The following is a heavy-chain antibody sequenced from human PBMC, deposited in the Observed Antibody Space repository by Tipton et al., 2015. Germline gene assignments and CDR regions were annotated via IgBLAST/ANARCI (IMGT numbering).Heavy chain of an antibody. Sequence: TLSLTCTVSDGSISSYYWGWIRQPPGKGLEWIGTVYYNGATQYNPSLNSRVSISVDTSKNQFSLRLSSVTAADTAVYYCAREAVARYYYGMDVWGQGTTVTVSS. V-gene: IGHV4-39*02. D-gene: IGHD6-19*01. CDR2: VYYNGAT. CDR3: AREAVARYYYGMDV. CDR1: DGSISSYY. J-gene: IGHJ6*02.